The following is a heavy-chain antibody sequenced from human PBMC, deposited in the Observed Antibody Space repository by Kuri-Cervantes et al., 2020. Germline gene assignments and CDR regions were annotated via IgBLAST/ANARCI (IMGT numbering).Heavy chain of an antibody. CDR2: ISGSGGST. Sequence: GGSLRLSCAASGFTFSSYAMSWVRQAPGKGLEWVSAISGSGGSTYYADSVKGRFTISRDNSKNTLYLQMNSLRAEDTAVYYCATPDPYYYDSSGSDVVRYWGQGTLVTVSS. J-gene: IGHJ4*02. CDR3: ATPDPYYYDSSGSDVVRY. V-gene: IGHV3-23*01. D-gene: IGHD3-22*01. CDR1: GFTFSSYA.